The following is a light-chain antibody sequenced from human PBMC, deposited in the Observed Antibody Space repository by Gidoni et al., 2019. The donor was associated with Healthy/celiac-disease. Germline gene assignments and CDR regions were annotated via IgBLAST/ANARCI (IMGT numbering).Light chain of an antibody. J-gene: IGLJ2*01. Sequence: QSSLTQPPSASGSPGQSVTISCTGTSSDVGGYNYVSWYQQHPGKAPKLMIYEVSKRPSGVPDRFSGYKSGNTASLTVAGLQAEDEADYYCSSYAGSNNFEVFGGGTKLTVL. CDR1: SSDVGGYNY. V-gene: IGLV2-8*01. CDR3: SSYAGSNNFEV. CDR2: EVS.